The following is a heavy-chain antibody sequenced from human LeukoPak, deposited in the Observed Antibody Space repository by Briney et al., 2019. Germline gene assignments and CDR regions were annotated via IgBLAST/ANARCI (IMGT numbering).Heavy chain of an antibody. CDR2: ISGSGGST. Sequence: GGSLRLSCAASGFTFSSYAMSWVRQAPGKGLEWVSAISGSGGSTYYADSVKGRFTISRDNSKNTLYLQMNSLRAEDTAVYYCARQFSSFYGSSWIAAANSYFDYWGQGTLVTVSS. CDR1: GFTFSSYA. D-gene: IGHD6-13*01. V-gene: IGHV3-23*01. J-gene: IGHJ4*02. CDR3: ARQFSSFYGSSWIAAANSYFDY.